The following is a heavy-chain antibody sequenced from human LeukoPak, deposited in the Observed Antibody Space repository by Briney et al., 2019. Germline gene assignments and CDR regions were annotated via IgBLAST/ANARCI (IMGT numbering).Heavy chain of an antibody. J-gene: IGHJ3*02. CDR1: GFTFSSYW. CDR3: ARDGLSPNDAFDI. D-gene: IGHD6-19*01. Sequence: GESLRLACAASGFTFSSYWMSWVRQAPGKGLEWVANIKQDGSEKYYVDSVKGRFTISRDNAKNSLYLQMNSLRAEDTAVYYCARDGLSPNDAFDIWGQGTMVTVSS. V-gene: IGHV3-7*03. CDR2: IKQDGSEK.